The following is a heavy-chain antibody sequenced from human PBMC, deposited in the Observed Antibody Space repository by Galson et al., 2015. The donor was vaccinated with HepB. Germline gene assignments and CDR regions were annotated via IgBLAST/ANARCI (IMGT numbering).Heavy chain of an antibody. CDR1: GGSISSSSYY. CDR3: ARQLRVLQWLLPHYCFDY. D-gene: IGHD3-3*01. V-gene: IGHV4-39*01. Sequence: ETLSLTCTVSGGSISSSSYYWGWIRQPPGKGLEWIGTIYYSGSTYYTPSLKSRVTISVDTSKNQFSLNLSSVTAADTAVYFCARQLRVLQWLLPHYCFDYWGQGTLVTVSS. CDR2: IYYSGST. J-gene: IGHJ4*02.